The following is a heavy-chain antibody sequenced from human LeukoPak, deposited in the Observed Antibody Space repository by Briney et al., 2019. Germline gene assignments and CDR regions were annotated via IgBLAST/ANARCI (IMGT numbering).Heavy chain of an antibody. V-gene: IGHV3-11*04. D-gene: IGHD3-3*02. J-gene: IGHJ2*01. CDR1: GFTFSDYD. CDR3: ARDLGIRYFDL. Sequence: PGGSLRLSCSASGFTFSDYDMNWIRQAPGKGLERVSYIRSDGSTIYDADSVKGRFSIPRDNAKNSVYLQIHGLSAEDTALYYCARDLGIRYFDLWGRGTLVTVSS. CDR2: IRSDGSTI.